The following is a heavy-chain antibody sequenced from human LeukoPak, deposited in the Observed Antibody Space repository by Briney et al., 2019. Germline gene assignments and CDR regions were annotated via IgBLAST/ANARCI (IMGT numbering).Heavy chain of an antibody. Sequence: PGGSLRLSCAASGFTFSSYSMNWVRQAPGKGLEWVSSISSSSSYIYYADSVKGRFTISRDNAKNSLYLQMNSLRAEDTAVYYCARVGCSSTSCQLGLNYWGQGTLVTVSS. CDR3: ARVGCSSTSCQLGLNY. CDR2: ISSSSSYI. D-gene: IGHD2-2*01. V-gene: IGHV3-21*01. J-gene: IGHJ4*02. CDR1: GFTFSSYS.